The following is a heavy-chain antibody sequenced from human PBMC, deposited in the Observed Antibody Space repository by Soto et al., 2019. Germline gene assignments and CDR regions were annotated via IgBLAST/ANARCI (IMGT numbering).Heavy chain of an antibody. J-gene: IGHJ4*02. D-gene: IGHD5-18*01. CDR2: ISGSGGST. Sequence: PGGSLRLSCAASGFTFSSYAMSWVRQAPGKGLEWVSAISGSGGSTYYADSVKGRFTISRDNSKNTLYLQMNSLRAEDTAVYYCEKDGRRGYRAYYFDYWGQGTLVTVYS. V-gene: IGHV3-23*01. CDR1: GFTFSSYA. CDR3: EKDGRRGYRAYYFDY.